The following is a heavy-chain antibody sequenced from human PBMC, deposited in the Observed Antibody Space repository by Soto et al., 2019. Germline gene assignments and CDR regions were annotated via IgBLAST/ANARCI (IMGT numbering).Heavy chain of an antibody. J-gene: IGHJ4*02. V-gene: IGHV4-59*08. Sequence: QVQLQESGPGLVKPSETLSLTCTVCGGSISSYYWSWIRQPPGKGLVWIGHIYYSGSTNYNPSLKSRVTITVDTSKNQFTLNLSAVTAANTAVYYCARHVGPYCSSTNCYAPLTYFDYWGQGTLVTVSS. CDR3: ARHVGPYCSSTNCYAPLTYFDY. CDR2: IYYSGST. D-gene: IGHD2-2*01. CDR1: GGSISSYY.